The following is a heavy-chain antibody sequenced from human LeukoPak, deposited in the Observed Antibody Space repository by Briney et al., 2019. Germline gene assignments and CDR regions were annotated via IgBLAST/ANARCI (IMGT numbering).Heavy chain of an antibody. CDR2: INHSGST. J-gene: IGHJ5*02. CDR3: ARGQLVVPAAISVNWFDP. V-gene: IGHV4-34*01. CDR1: GGSFSGHY. Sequence: PSETLSLTCAVYGGSFSGHYWSWIRQPPGKGLEWIGEINHSGSTNYNPSLKSRVTISVDTSKNQFSLKLSSVTAADTAVYYCARGQLVVPAAISVNWFDPWGQGTLVTVSS. D-gene: IGHD2-2*01.